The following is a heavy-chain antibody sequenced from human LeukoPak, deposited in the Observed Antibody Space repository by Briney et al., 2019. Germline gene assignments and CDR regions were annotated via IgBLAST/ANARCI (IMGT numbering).Heavy chain of an antibody. Sequence: PGGSLRLSCAASGFTFSGYAMHWVRQAPGKGLEYVASVSANGGITQYATSVKGRFTISRDNSKNTLYLQVGSLRAEDMAVYYCARSFPQGSGTYCPFDYWGQGTLVTVSS. J-gene: IGHJ4*02. D-gene: IGHD3-10*01. CDR3: ARSFPQGSGTYCPFDY. CDR2: VSANGGIT. V-gene: IGHV3-64*01. CDR1: GFTFSGYA.